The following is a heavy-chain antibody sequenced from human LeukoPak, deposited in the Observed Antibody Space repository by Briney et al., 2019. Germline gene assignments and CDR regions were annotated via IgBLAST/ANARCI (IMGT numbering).Heavy chain of an antibody. CDR1: RGTFSNYA. CDR2: ISAYNGNT. V-gene: IGHV1-18*01. J-gene: IGHJ3*02. D-gene: IGHD2-2*02. CDR3: ARGLYVIRPDPLIAFDI. Sequence: ASLKISSKASRGTFSNYALSWVRQAPGQGLEWMGWISAYNGNTNYAQKLQSGVTLTTDTSTSTAYMELRRLRSDDTPAYYCARGLYVIRPDPLIAFDICGAGKIVSVSS.